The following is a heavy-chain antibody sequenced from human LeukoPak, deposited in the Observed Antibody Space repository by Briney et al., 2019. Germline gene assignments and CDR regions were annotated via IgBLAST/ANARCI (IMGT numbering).Heavy chain of an antibody. CDR3: ARAGVGDYNDVTFDY. Sequence: TLSLTCAVSGGSISSGGYSWSWIRQPPGKGLEWIGYIYHSGSTYYSPSLKSRVTISVDRSKNQFSLKLSSVTAADTAVYYCARAGVGDYNDVTFDYWGQGTLVTVSS. J-gene: IGHJ4*02. CDR1: GGSISSGGYS. V-gene: IGHV4-30-2*01. CDR2: IYHSGST. D-gene: IGHD4-17*01.